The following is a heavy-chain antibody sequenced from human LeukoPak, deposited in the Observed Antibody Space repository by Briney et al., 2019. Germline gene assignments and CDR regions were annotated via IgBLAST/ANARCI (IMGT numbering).Heavy chain of an antibody. Sequence: PGGSLRLSCAASGFTFSTYWMTWVRQAPGKGLEWVANMKGDGSEIHYVDSVKGRFTISRDNAKNSLYLQMNSLRAEDTAVYYCARPAYTAAYDLWGQGAMVTVSS. J-gene: IGHJ3*01. CDR3: ARPAYTAAYDL. D-gene: IGHD3-16*01. CDR1: GFTFSTYW. V-gene: IGHV3-7*01. CDR2: MKGDGSEI.